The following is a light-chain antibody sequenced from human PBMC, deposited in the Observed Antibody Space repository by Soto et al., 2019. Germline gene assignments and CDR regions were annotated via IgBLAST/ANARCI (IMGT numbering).Light chain of an antibody. CDR3: QQRSNSPLT. J-gene: IGKJ4*01. CDR2: DAS. CDR1: QGSSSY. V-gene: IGKV3-11*01. Sequence: EIVLTQSPVSLSLSPGDRVTISCWASQGSSSYLAWYQQNPGQAPRLLIYDASSRATGIPARFSGSGSGTDFTLTISSLEPEDFAVYHCQQRSNSPLTFGGGTKVDIK.